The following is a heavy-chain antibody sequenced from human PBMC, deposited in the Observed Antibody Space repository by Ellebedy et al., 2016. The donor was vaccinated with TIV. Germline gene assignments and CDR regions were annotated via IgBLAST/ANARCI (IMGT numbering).Heavy chain of an antibody. CDR3: AREKINYEYGLDV. Sequence: PSETLSLTCTVSGGSIGGYYWSWIRQPAGKGLEWVGRIYPTGSSNYNPSLKSRVSMSVDTSQNQFSLNLGPVTAADTAVYYWAREKINYEYGLDVWGQGTTVSVSS. CDR2: IYPTGSS. V-gene: IGHV4-4*07. D-gene: IGHD3-16*01. CDR1: GGSIGGYY. J-gene: IGHJ6*02.